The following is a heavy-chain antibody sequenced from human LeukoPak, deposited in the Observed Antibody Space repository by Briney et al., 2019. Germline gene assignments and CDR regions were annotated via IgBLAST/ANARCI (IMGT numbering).Heavy chain of an antibody. Sequence: SGGSLRLSCAASGFIFHTYAMGWVRQAPGKGPVWVSAISGGGTRTYYADSVTGRFTISRDNSKNTAYLQMNSLRGEDTAVYFCAKGGGRDDYDLTGRFSTHFDSWGQGTLVVVSS. CDR2: ISGGGTRT. V-gene: IGHV3-23*01. CDR3: AKGGGRDDYDLTGRFSTHFDS. CDR1: GFIFHTYA. D-gene: IGHD4-17*01. J-gene: IGHJ4*02.